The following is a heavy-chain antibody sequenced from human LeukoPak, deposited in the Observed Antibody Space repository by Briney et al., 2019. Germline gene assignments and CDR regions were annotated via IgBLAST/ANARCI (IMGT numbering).Heavy chain of an antibody. V-gene: IGHV1-2*02. Sequence: ASVTVSCKASGYAFTGYYIHWVRQAPGQGLEWMGWINPNTGGTNYAQKFQGRVTMTRDTSITTAYMELTRLRSDDTAVYYCATPTYSAYASTALDSWGQGTLVTVSS. CDR1: GYAFTGYY. CDR3: ATPTYSAYASTALDS. D-gene: IGHD5-12*01. CDR2: INPNTGGT. J-gene: IGHJ4*02.